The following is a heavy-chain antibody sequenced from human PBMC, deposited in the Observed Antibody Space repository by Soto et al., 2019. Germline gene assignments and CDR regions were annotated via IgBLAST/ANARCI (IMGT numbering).Heavy chain of an antibody. Sequence: QVQLVQSGAEVKKPGSSVKVSCKASGGIFSTYAISWLRQAPGQGLEWMGGIIPIFGTPNYAQRFQGRVTITADASTTTSYMDLSRLKSEDTAVYYCARDRDDYGSGNYYNRIDFWGQGTLVTVSS. CDR2: IIPIFGTP. V-gene: IGHV1-69*01. J-gene: IGHJ4*02. CDR1: GGIFSTYA. D-gene: IGHD3-10*01. CDR3: ARDRDDYGSGNYYNRIDF.